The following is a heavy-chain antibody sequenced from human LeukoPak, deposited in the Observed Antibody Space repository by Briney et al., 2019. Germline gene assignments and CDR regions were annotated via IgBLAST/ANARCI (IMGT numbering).Heavy chain of an antibody. Sequence: SVKVSCKASGGTFSSYAISWVRQAPGQGLEWMGGIIPIFGTANYAQKFQGRVTITADESTSTAYMELSSLRSEDTAVYYCARDVPALYYGMDVWGQGTTVTVSS. D-gene: IGHD2-2*01. J-gene: IGHJ6*02. V-gene: IGHV1-69*13. CDR1: GGTFSSYA. CDR3: ARDVPALYYGMDV. CDR2: IIPIFGTA.